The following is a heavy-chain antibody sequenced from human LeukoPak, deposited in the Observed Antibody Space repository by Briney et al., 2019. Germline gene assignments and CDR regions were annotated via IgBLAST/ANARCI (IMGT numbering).Heavy chain of an antibody. D-gene: IGHD3-10*01. J-gene: IGHJ5*02. Sequence: PSETLSLTFAVYGGSFSGYYWSWIRQPPGKGLEWIGEINHSGSTNYNPSLKSRVTISVDTSKNQFSLKLSSVTAADTAVYYFAAMGFSYFDPWGQGTLVTVSA. CDR2: INHSGST. CDR1: GGSFSGYY. V-gene: IGHV4-34*01. CDR3: AAMGFSYFDP.